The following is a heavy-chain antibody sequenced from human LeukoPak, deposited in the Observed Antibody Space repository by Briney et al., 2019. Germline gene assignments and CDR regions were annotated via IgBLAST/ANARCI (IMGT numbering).Heavy chain of an antibody. J-gene: IGHJ6*02. CDR3: ARGIAAADYYYGMDV. D-gene: IGHD6-13*01. CDR2: INHSGST. V-gene: IGHV4-34*01. Sequence: SETLSLTCAVYGGTFSGYYWSWIRQPPGKGLEWIGEINHSGSTNYNPSLKSRVTISVDTSKNQFSLKLSSVTAADTAVYYCARGIAAADYYYGMDVWGQGTTVTVSS. CDR1: GGTFSGYY.